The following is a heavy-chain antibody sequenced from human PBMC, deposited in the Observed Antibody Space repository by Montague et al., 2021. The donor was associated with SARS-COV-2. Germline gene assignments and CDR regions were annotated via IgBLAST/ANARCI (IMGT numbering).Heavy chain of an antibody. J-gene: IGHJ4*02. CDR3: ARRYSSSWTGDQYYFDY. V-gene: IGHV4-39*07. Sequence: SETLSLTCTVSGGSISSSSYYWGWIRQPPGKGLEWIGSIYYSGSTYYNPSLKSRVTISVDTSKNQFSLKLSSVTAADTAVYYCARRYSSSWTGDQYYFDYWGQGILVTVSS. D-gene: IGHD6-13*01. CDR2: IYYSGST. CDR1: GGSISSSSYY.